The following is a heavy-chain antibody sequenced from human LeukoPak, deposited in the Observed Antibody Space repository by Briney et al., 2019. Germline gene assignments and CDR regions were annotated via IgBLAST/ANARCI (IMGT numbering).Heavy chain of an antibody. J-gene: IGHJ5*02. Sequence: SQTLSLTCTVSGGSISSGDYYWSWIRQPPGKGLEWIGYIYYSGSTYYNPSLKSRVTISVDTSKNQFSLKLSSVTAADTAVYYCARDRVGYSGYEGLNWFDPWGQGTLVTVSS. CDR3: ARDRVGYSGYEGLNWFDP. CDR2: IYYSGST. CDR1: GGSISSGDYY. V-gene: IGHV4-30-4*01. D-gene: IGHD5-12*01.